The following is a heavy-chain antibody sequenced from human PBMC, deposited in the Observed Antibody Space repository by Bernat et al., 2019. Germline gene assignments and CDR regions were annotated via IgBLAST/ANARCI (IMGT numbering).Heavy chain of an antibody. CDR1: GFTFSSCS. Sequence: EVQLVESGGGLVQPGGSLRLSCAASGFTFSSCSMNWVRQAPGKGLEWVSYISSSSKTVYYADSVRGRFSISRDNAKNSLYLQMNSLRAEDTAVHYCARDSGDGYKPFDSWGQGILVTVSS. D-gene: IGHD5-24*01. CDR3: ARDSGDGYKPFDS. V-gene: IGHV3-48*01. CDR2: ISSSSKTV. J-gene: IGHJ4*02.